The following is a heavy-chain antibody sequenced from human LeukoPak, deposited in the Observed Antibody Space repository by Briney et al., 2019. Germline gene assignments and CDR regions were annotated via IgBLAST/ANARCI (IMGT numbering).Heavy chain of an antibody. CDR3: ARGPDAFDI. V-gene: IGHV3-48*03. Sequence: GGSLRLSCAASGFTFSSYEMNWVHQAPGKGLEWVSYISSSASTVYYADSVKGRFTISRDNAKNSLYLQMNSLRAEDTAVYYCARGPDAFDIWGQGTMVTVSS. CDR1: GFTFSSYE. J-gene: IGHJ3*02. CDR2: ISSSASTV.